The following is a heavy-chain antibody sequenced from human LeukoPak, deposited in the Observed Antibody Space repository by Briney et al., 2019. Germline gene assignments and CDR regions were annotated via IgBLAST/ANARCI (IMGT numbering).Heavy chain of an antibody. Sequence: SVPLSLPCTVSGDSIDTYYWRWLRQPAGKGLEWLGRIYNSGSTNYNPSLKSRVTISLDKSKNQFSLNLSSMTAADTALYYCARGGAVEGRNAFDIWGQGTMVTVSS. CDR1: GDSIDTYY. J-gene: IGHJ3*02. CDR2: IYNSGST. V-gene: IGHV4-4*07. D-gene: IGHD6-19*01. CDR3: ARGGAVEGRNAFDI.